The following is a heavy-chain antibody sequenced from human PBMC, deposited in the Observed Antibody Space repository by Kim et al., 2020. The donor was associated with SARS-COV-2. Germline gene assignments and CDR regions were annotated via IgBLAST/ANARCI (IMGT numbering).Heavy chain of an antibody. J-gene: IGHJ4*02. CDR3: ARSSRRKGWPIFDY. D-gene: IGHD6-19*01. Sequence: SETLSLTCTVSGGSISSYYWSWIRQPPGKGLEWIGYIYYSGSTNYNPSLKSRVTISVDTSKNQFSLKLSSVTAADTAVYYCARSSRRKGWPIFDYWGQGTLVTVSS. V-gene: IGHV4-59*01. CDR1: GGSISSYY. CDR2: IYYSGST.